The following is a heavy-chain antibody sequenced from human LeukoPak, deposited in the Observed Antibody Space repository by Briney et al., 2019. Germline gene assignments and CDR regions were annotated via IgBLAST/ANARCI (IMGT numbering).Heavy chain of an antibody. J-gene: IGHJ4*02. V-gene: IGHV4-39*01. CDR3: ARCDDSSGYPHLDY. CDR1: GGPISSSSYY. D-gene: IGHD3-22*01. Sequence: SETLSLTCTVSGGPISSSSYYWGWIRQPPGKGLEWIGSIYYSVNTYYNPSLKSRVTISVDTSKNQFSLKLSSVTAADTAVYYCARCDDSSGYPHLDYWGQGTLVTVSS. CDR2: IYYSVNT.